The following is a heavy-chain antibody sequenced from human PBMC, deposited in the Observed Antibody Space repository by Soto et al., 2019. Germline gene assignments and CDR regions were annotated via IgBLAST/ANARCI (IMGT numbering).Heavy chain of an antibody. CDR3: ARDRTPVMSGYYHA. CDR2: MNPDSGAT. J-gene: IGHJ4*02. Sequence: QVHLEQSAAAVKKPGASVKVSCKTSGYIFSDYCIHWVRQAPGQGLEWLGWMNPDSGATSSAPKFQGRVTLTRDTSVTTAYMEWSGLMFDDTATYYCARDRTPVMSGYYHAWGQGTLLAVSS. CDR1: GYIFSDYC. V-gene: IGHV1-2*02. D-gene: IGHD3-22*01.